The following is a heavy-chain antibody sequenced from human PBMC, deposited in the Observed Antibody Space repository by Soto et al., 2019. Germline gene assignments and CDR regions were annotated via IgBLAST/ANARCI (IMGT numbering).Heavy chain of an antibody. J-gene: IGHJ4*02. CDR2: IYYSGST. CDR3: ALARLRLGELSSPFDY. V-gene: IGHV4-31*03. D-gene: IGHD3-16*02. Sequence: TLSLTCTVSGGSISSCGYYWSWIRQHPGKDLEWIGYIYYSGSTYYNPSLKSRVTISVDTSKNQFSLKLSSVTAADTAVYYCALARLRLGELSSPFDYWGQGTLVTVSS. CDR1: GGSISSCGYY.